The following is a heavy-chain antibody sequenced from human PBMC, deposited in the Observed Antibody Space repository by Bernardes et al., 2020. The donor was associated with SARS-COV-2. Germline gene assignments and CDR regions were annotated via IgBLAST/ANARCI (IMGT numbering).Heavy chain of an antibody. V-gene: IGHV1-24*01. CDR1: GYTLSDLS. CDR2: FDPEDGES. Sequence: ASVKVSCKVSGYTLSDLSMHWVRQAPGKGLEWMGSFDPEDGESVYAQKFLGRVTMTADTSTYTSYMELSSLRSDDTAVYYCTTSLSLTVVVYAFDFWGQGILVTVSS. D-gene: IGHD3-22*01. CDR3: TTSLSLTVVVYAFDF. J-gene: IGHJ4*02.